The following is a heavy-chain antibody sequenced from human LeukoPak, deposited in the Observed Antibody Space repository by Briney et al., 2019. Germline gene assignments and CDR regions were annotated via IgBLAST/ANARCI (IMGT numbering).Heavy chain of an antibody. V-gene: IGHV3-53*01. CDR1: GFTVSSNY. D-gene: IGHD3-10*01. CDR2: IYSGGST. CDR3: ARHYGSGNYYTYYFDY. Sequence: GGSLRLSCAASGFTVSSNYMSWVRQAPGKGLEWVSVIYSGGSTYYADSVKGRFTISRDNSKNTLYLQMNSLRAKDTAVYYCARHYGSGNYYTYYFDYWGQGTLVTVSS. J-gene: IGHJ4*02.